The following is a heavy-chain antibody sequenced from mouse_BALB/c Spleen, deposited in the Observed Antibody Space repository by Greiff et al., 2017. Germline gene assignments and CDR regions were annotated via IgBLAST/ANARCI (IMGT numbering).Heavy chain of an antibody. V-gene: IGHV5-6*01. CDR3: ARQGYGGY. CDR1: GFTFSSYG. J-gene: IGHJ2*01. CDR2: ISSGGSYT. D-gene: IGHD1-1*01. Sequence: EVKLMESGGDLVKPGGSLKLSCAASGFTFSSYGMSWVRQTPDKRLEWVATISSGGSYTYYPDSVKGRFTISRDNAKNTLYLQMSSLKSEDTAMYYCARQGYGGYWGQGTTLTVSS.